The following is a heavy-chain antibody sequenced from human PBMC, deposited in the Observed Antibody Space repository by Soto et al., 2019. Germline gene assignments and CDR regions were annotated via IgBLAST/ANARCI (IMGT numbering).Heavy chain of an antibody. Sequence: GGSLRLSCTASGFTFGDYAMSWFRQAPGKGLEWVGFIRSKAYGGTTEYAASVKGRFTISRDDSKSIAYLQMNSLKTEDTAVYYCTRVRCSSTSCYGYYYMDVWGKGTTVTVSS. CDR1: GFTFGDYA. V-gene: IGHV3-49*03. CDR3: TRVRCSSTSCYGYYYMDV. D-gene: IGHD2-2*01. J-gene: IGHJ6*03. CDR2: IRSKAYGGTT.